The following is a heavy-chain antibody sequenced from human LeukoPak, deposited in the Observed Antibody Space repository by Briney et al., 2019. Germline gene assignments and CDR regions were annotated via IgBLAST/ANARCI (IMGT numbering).Heavy chain of an antibody. J-gene: IGHJ4*02. CDR1: GGSISSYH. V-gene: IGHV4-59*01. Sequence: PSETLSLTCTVSGGSISSYHWSWIRQPPGKGLEWIGYIYYSGSTNCNPSLKSRVTISVDTSKNQFSLKLSSVTAADTAVYYCARARIQLWSYYFDYWGQGTLVTVSS. CDR2: IYYSGST. D-gene: IGHD5-18*01. CDR3: ARARIQLWSYYFDY.